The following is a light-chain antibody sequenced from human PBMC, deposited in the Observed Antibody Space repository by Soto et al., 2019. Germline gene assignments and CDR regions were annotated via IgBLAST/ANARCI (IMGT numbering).Light chain of an antibody. CDR1: SNDVGAYNF. J-gene: IGLJ1*01. CDR2: EVS. V-gene: IGLV2-14*01. Sequence: QSALTQPASVSGSPGQSITISCTGTSNDVGAYNFVSWYQQHPGKAPKLLIYEVSNRPPEISDRFSGSKSGNTASLTISGLQTEDEADYYCSSYTSSITPCVFGTGTKVTVL. CDR3: SSYTSSITPCV.